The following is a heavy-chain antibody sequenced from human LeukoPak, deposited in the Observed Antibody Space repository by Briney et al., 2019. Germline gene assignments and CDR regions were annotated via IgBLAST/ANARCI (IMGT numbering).Heavy chain of an antibody. Sequence: GSLGLSCAASGFTFSTYDMSWIRQPPGKGLEWIGEINHSGSTNYNPSLKSRVTISVDTSKNQFSLKLSSVTAADTAVYYCARGTMTTVTYYFDYWGQGTLVTVSS. D-gene: IGHD4-17*01. CDR2: INHSGST. J-gene: IGHJ4*02. CDR1: GFTFSTYD. CDR3: ARGTMTTVTYYFDY. V-gene: IGHV4-34*01.